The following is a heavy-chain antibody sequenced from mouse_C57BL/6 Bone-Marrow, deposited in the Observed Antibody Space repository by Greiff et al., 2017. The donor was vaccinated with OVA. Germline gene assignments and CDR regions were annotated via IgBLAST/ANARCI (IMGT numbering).Heavy chain of an antibody. V-gene: IGHV14-4*01. CDR3: RRLRGWYFDV. CDR2: IDPENGDT. D-gene: IGHD1-1*01. CDR1: GFNIKDDY. J-gene: IGHJ1*03. Sequence: VQLQQSGAELVRPGASVKLSCTASGFNIKDDYMHWVKQRPEQGLEWIGWIDPENGDTEYASKFQGKATITADTSSNTAYLQLSSLTSEDTAVYYCRRLRGWYFDVWGTGTTVTVSS.